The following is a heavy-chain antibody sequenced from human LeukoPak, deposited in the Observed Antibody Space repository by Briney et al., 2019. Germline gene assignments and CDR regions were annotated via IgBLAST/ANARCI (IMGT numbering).Heavy chain of an antibody. V-gene: IGHV1-18*01. Sequence: ASVKVSCKASGYTFTSYGISWVRQAPGQGLEWMGWISAYNGNTNYAQKFQGRVRITADTSTSIAYMELSSLRSEDTAVYYCARSLTYCGGDCYSPDYWGQGTLVTVSS. CDR2: ISAYNGNT. CDR1: GYTFTSYG. J-gene: IGHJ4*02. CDR3: ARSLTYCGGDCYSPDY. D-gene: IGHD2-21*02.